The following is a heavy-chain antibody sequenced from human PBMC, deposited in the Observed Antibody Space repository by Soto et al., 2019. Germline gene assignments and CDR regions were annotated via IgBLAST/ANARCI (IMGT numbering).Heavy chain of an antibody. CDR3: TRETVAGITGLDY. CDR1: GFTSSSYW. Sequence: PGGSLSLSCAAYGFTSSSYWMGWVRQAPGKGLEWVSGISVSDAFIYYADSVRGRFSISRDASENILYLQMNSLRVDDTALYYCTRETVAGITGLDYWGPGTLVTVSS. D-gene: IGHD1-20*01. J-gene: IGHJ4*02. CDR2: ISVSDAFI. V-gene: IGHV3-23*01.